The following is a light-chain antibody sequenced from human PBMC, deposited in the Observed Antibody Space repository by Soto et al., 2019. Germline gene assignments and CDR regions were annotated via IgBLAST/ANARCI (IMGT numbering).Light chain of an antibody. CDR2: EVT. CDR3: NSFRVSHLYV. CDR1: GSDVGGYNA. V-gene: IGLV2-14*01. J-gene: IGLJ1*01. Sequence: QAALAQPCSVCGSPGQTITISFTGTGSDVGGYNAVSWYQHHPGKAPKLIIYEVTHRPSGVSDRFSASKSGNTASLTISGLQADDEADYYCNSFRVSHLYVFGTGTKVTVL.